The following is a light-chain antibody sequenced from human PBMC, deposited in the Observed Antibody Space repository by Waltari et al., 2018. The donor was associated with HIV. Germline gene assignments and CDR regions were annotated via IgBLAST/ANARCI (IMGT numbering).Light chain of an antibody. Sequence: DTVMTQSPLSLSVTPGEPASIYCRSSRTLLFNNQYNYLDWYLQKPGQSPHLLISLRSRRAPGVPGRFSGSGSATNFTLKISRVEAEDVGVYYCMQSLHTPPTFGQGTKLEIK. CDR3: MQSLHTPPT. CDR1: RTLLFNNQYNY. CDR2: LRS. J-gene: IGKJ1*01. V-gene: IGKV2-28*01.